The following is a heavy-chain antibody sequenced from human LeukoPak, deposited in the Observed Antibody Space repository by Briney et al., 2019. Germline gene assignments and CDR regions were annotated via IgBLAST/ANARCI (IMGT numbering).Heavy chain of an antibody. CDR2: IYYSGST. D-gene: IGHD3-22*01. Sequence: PSETLSLTCTVSGGSISSGDYYWSWIRQPPGKGLEWIGYIYYSGSTYYNPSLKSRVTISVDTSKNQFSLKLSPVTAADTAVYYCARDKGHYYDSSGLQGFDPWGQGTLVTVSS. CDR3: ARDKGHYYDSSGLQGFDP. V-gene: IGHV4-30-4*08. CDR1: GGSISSGDYY. J-gene: IGHJ5*02.